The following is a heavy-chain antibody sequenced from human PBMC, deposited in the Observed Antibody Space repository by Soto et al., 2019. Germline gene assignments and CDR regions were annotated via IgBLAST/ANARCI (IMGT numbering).Heavy chain of an antibody. Sequence: QITLKESGPTLVKPTQTLTLTCTFSGFSLSTSAVGVGWIRQPPGKALEWLALIYWDDDKRYSPSLKSRLTITKDTSKNQVVLTMTNMDPVDTATYHCAHKHHGHDYGYWGQGTLVTVSS. V-gene: IGHV2-5*02. CDR2: IYWDDDK. J-gene: IGHJ4*02. CDR3: AHKHHGHDYGY. CDR1: GFSLSTSAVG. D-gene: IGHD4-17*01.